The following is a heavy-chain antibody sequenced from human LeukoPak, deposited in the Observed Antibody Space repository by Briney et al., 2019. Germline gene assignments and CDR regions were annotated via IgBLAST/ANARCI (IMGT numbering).Heavy chain of an antibody. CDR1: GYTFSNYA. V-gene: IGHV1-18*01. J-gene: IGHJ4*02. CDR2: INPNSGGT. D-gene: IGHD6-19*01. Sequence: ASVKVSCKASGYTFSNYAISWVRQAPGQGLEWMGWINPNSGGTNYAQKLQGRVTMTTDTSTSTAYMELRSLRSDDTAVYYCARLIIAVAGIINWGQGTLVTVSS. CDR3: ARLIIAVAGIIN.